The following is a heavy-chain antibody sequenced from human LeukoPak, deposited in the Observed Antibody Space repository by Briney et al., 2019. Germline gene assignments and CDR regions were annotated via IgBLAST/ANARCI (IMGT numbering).Heavy chain of an antibody. CDR2: IYTSGST. D-gene: IGHD6-6*01. CDR1: GGSISSYY. CDR3: AGGPYRPFDL. V-gene: IGHV4-4*07. Sequence: MSSETLSLTCTVSGGSISSYYWSWIRQPAGKGLEWIGRIYTSGSTNYNPSLKSRVTMSVDTSKNQFSLKLSSVTAADTAVYYCAGGPYRPFDLWGRGTLVTVSS. J-gene: IGHJ2*01.